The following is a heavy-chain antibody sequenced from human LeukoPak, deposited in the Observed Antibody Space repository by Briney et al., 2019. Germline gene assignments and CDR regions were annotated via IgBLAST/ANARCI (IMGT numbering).Heavy chain of an antibody. D-gene: IGHD6-13*01. CDR2: ISSSGSTI. J-gene: IGHJ6*03. CDR1: GFTFSSYE. V-gene: IGHV3-48*03. CDR3: ARRDGFRYSSSWSLYYYYYMDV. Sequence: PGGSLRLSCAASGFTFSSYEMNWVRQAPGKGLEWDSYISSSGSTIYYADSVKGRFTISRDNAKNSLYLQMNSLRAEDTAVYYCARRDGFRYSSSWSLYYYYYMDVWGKGTTVTVSS.